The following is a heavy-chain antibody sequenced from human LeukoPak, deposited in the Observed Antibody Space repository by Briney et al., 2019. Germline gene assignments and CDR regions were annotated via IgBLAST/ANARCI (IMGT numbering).Heavy chain of an antibody. CDR1: GGTFSSYA. D-gene: IGHD6-19*01. V-gene: IGHV1-69*04. Sequence: SVKVSCKASGGTFSSYAISWVRQAPGQGLEWMGRIIPILGIANYAQKFQGRVTITADKSTSTAYMELSSLRSEDTAVYYRARADTSSGWYVDYWGQGTLVTVSS. CDR3: ARADTSSGWYVDY. CDR2: IIPILGIA. J-gene: IGHJ4*02.